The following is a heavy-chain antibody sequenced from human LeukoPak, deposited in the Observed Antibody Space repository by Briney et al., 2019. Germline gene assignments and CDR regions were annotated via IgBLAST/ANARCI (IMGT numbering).Heavy chain of an antibody. Sequence: GGSLRLSCAASGFTFSSYSMNWVRQAPGKGLEWVSAISGSGGSTHYADSVKGRFTISRDNSKNTLYLQMNSLRAEDTAVYYCAKVKYYYDSSGYYAWDYWGQGTLVTVSS. CDR3: AKVKYYYDSSGYYAWDY. D-gene: IGHD3-22*01. J-gene: IGHJ4*02. CDR2: ISGSGGST. CDR1: GFTFSSYS. V-gene: IGHV3-23*01.